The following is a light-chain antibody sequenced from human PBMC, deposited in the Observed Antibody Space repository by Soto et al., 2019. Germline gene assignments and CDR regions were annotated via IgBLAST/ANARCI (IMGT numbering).Light chain of an antibody. V-gene: IGKV1-39*01. J-gene: IGKJ4*01. CDR2: AAS. Sequence: IQMTQSPSSRSASVGDRVTITCRASQSISSYLNWYQQKPGKAPKLLIYAASSLQSGVPSRFSGSGSGTDFTLTISSLQPEDFATYYCQQSYSTPFTFGGGTKVDIK. CDR3: QQSYSTPFT. CDR1: QSISSY.